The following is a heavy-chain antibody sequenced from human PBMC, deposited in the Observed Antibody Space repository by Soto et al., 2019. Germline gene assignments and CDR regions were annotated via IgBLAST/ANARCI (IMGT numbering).Heavy chain of an antibody. V-gene: IGHV3-74*03. J-gene: IGHJ6*03. CDR2: INGYGSTT. CDR3: ARDPDISGGLHYYNSMEV. Sequence: EVQLVESGGGIAQPGGPLRLSCAASGFTFSSYWMHWVSQAPGEVLVWVSRINGYGSTTKYAESVTGLYTMSRDNAKNTLYLQMNSLRAEDTAVFYCARDPDISGGLHYYNSMEVWGRGTTVTVSS. D-gene: IGHD2-15*01. CDR1: GFTFSSYW.